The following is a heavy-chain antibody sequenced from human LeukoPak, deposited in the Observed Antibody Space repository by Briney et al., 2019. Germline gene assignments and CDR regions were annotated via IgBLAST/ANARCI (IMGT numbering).Heavy chain of an antibody. CDR3: AKAGYCSTTGCPDYYYMDV. CDR2: IWYDGSNE. D-gene: IGHD2-2*01. CDR1: GFTFSSYC. J-gene: IGHJ6*03. Sequence: GSLRPSCAASGFTFSSYCIHLVRQAPGKGLEWVAFIWYDGSNEYYADSVKGRFTISRDNSKNTLYLQMNSLRAEDTAVYYCAKAGYCSTTGCPDYYYMDVRGKGTTVTVSS. V-gene: IGHV3-30*02.